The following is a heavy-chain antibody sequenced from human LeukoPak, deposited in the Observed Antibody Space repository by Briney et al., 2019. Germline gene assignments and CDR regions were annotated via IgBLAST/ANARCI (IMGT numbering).Heavy chain of an antibody. CDR1: GGSISSSAYY. V-gene: IGHV4-39*01. CDR3: ARHEVAMADTAY. Sequence: SETLSPTCTVSGGSISSSAYYWGWIRQPPGKGLDWIGSIYHSGSTYYNPFLKSRVTIAVDTSKNQFSLKLSSVTAADTAVYYCARHEVAMADTAYWGQGILVTVSS. CDR2: IYHSGST. J-gene: IGHJ4*02. D-gene: IGHD6-19*01.